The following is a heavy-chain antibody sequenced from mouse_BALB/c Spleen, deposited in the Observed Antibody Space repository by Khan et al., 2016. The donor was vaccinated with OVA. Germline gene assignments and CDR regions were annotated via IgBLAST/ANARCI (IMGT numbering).Heavy chain of an antibody. J-gene: IGHJ3*01. Sequence: EVELVESGPSLVKPSQTLSLTCSVTGDSITSGYWNWIRQFPGNKLEYMGYIIYTGYTYYNPSLKSRISIIRHTSNNQYYVQLSSVTDEYTATNYGARSTYRYAFVYWGQGTLVTVSA. CDR2: IIYTGYT. CDR3: ARSTYRYAFVY. V-gene: IGHV3-8*02. CDR1: GDSITSGY. D-gene: IGHD2-12*01.